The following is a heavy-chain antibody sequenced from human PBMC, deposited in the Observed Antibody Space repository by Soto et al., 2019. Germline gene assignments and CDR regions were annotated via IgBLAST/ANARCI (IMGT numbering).Heavy chain of an antibody. V-gene: IGHV1-3*01. CDR2: INAGNGNT. CDR3: ARGITLPTPLDY. Sequence: ASVKVSRKASGYTFTSYAMHWVRQAPGQRLEWMGWINAGNGNTKYSQKFQGRVTITRDTSAGTAYMELSSLRSEDTAVYYCARGITLPTPLDYWGQGTLVTVSS. D-gene: IGHD1-20*01. J-gene: IGHJ4*02. CDR1: GYTFTSYA.